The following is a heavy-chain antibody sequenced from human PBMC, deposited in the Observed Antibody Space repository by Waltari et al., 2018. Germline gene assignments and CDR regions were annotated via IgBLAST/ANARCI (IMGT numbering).Heavy chain of an antibody. J-gene: IGHJ3*01. Sequence: QVQLVESGGGVVQPGRSLSLSCAASGFTFNSYAMHWLRQGPGKGLEWVAVIWYDGSHKYYVDSVKGRFTISRDNSRNTLSLQMNSLRAEDTALYYCARGSGSYADDAFDVWGQGTMVTVSS. CDR1: GFTFNSYA. CDR3: ARGSGSYADDAFDV. D-gene: IGHD6-19*01. V-gene: IGHV3-33*01. CDR2: IWYDGSHK.